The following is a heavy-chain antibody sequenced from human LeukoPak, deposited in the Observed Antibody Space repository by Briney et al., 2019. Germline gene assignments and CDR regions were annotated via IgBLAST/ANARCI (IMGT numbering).Heavy chain of an antibody. J-gene: IGHJ3*02. D-gene: IGHD3-10*01. CDR1: GDSIRSSSYY. CDR3: ATIYGSGSNDAFDI. Sequence: PSETLSLTCTVSGDSIRSSSYYWSWIRQPAGKGLEWIGRIYTSGSTDYNPSLKSRVTMSVDTSKNQFSLKLSSVTAADTAVYYCATIYGSGSNDAFDIWGQGTMVTVSS. CDR2: IYTSGST. V-gene: IGHV4-61*02.